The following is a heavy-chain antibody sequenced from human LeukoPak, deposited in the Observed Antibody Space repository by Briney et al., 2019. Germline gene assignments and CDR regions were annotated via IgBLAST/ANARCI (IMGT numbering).Heavy chain of an antibody. J-gene: IGHJ4*02. Sequence: SVKVSCKASGGTFSSYAISWVRQAPGQGLEWMGRIIPILGIANYAQKFQGRVTITADKSTSTAYMELSSLRSEDTAVYYCARDPSIAAARLGYWGQGTLVTVSS. V-gene: IGHV1-69*04. D-gene: IGHD6-13*01. CDR2: IIPILGIA. CDR1: GGTFSSYA. CDR3: ARDPSIAAARLGY.